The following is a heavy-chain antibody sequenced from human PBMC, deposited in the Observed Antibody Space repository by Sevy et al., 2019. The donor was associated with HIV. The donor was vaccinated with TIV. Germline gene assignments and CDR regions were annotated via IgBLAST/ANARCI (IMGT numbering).Heavy chain of an antibody. Sequence: SETLSLTCAVSGYSISSDYYWGWIRQPPGKGLEWIGSIYHSGYSYYNPSLKSRVTISVDTSKNQFSLKLSSVTAADTVVYYCARAIGTQVAGLYYFDYWGQGTLVTVSS. J-gene: IGHJ4*02. V-gene: IGHV4-38-2*01. CDR1: GYSISSDYY. CDR2: IYHSGYS. D-gene: IGHD6-19*01. CDR3: ARAIGTQVAGLYYFDY.